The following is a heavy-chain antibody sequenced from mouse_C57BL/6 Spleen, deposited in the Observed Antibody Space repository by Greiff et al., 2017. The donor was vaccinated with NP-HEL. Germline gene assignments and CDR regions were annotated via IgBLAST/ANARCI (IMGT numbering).Heavy chain of an antibody. J-gene: IGHJ2*01. CDR1: GYAFSSSW. V-gene: IGHV1-82*01. Sequence: VQLQESGPELVKPGASVKISCKASGYAFSSSWMNWVKQRPGKGLEWIGRIYPGDGDTNYNGKFKGKATLTADKSSSTAYMQLSSLTSEDSAVYFYAGSSEYFDYWGQGTTLTVSS. CDR3: AGSSEYFDY. D-gene: IGHD1-1*01. CDR2: IYPGDGDT.